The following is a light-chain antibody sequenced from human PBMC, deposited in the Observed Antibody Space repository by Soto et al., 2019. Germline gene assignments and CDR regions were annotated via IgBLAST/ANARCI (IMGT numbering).Light chain of an antibody. CDR2: GAS. CDR3: QQYNNWPPST. CDR1: QSISNH. Sequence: EIVMTQSPVTLSVSPGERATLSCRASQSISNHLAWYQQKPGQPPRLLIYGASTRATGIPARFSGSGSGSEFTLTISSLQSEDCAVYYCQQYNNWPPSTFGQGTKLEIK. J-gene: IGKJ2*01. V-gene: IGKV3-15*01.